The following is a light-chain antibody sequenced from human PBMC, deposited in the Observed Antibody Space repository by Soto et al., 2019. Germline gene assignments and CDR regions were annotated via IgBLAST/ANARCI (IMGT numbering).Light chain of an antibody. CDR2: AAS. CDR3: LQYNNLPPYS. Sequence: EIVMTQSPATLSVSLGERATLSCRASQSVTYNLAWYQQKPGQAPRLLIFAASTRASGVPVRFSASGSGTEFTLTISSLQSEDFAVYYCLQYNNLPPYSFGQGTKLEMK. V-gene: IGKV3-15*01. CDR1: QSVTYN. J-gene: IGKJ2*03.